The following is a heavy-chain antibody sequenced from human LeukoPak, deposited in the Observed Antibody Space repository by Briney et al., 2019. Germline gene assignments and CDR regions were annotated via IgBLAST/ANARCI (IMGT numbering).Heavy chain of an antibody. V-gene: IGHV1-2*02. CDR1: GYTFTGYY. J-gene: IGHJ6*03. D-gene: IGHD3-3*01. Sequence: ASVKVSCKASGYTFTGYYMNWVRQAPGQGLEWMGWINPNSGGTNYAQKFQGRVTMTRDTSISTAYMELSRLRSDDTAVYYCARTNYDFWSGYFHYYYMDVWGKGTTVTVSS. CDR3: ARTNYDFWSGYFHYYYMDV. CDR2: INPNSGGT.